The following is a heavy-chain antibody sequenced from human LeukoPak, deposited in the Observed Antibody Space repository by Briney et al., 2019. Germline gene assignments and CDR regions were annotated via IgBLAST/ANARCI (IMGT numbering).Heavy chain of an antibody. J-gene: IGHJ4*02. D-gene: IGHD1-26*01. Sequence: GASVKVSCKVSGYTLTELSMHWVRQAPGKGLEWMGGFDPEDGETIYAQKFQGRVTMTEDTSTDTAYMELSSLRSEDTAVYYCATDDPKWELLSVAYRPLGHWGQGTLVTVSS. CDR2: FDPEDGET. V-gene: IGHV1-24*01. CDR1: GYTLTELS. CDR3: ATDDPKWELLSVAYRPLGH.